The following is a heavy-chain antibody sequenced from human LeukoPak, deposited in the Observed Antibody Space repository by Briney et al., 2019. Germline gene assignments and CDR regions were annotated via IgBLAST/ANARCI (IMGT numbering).Heavy chain of an antibody. CDR2: IIPILGIA. V-gene: IGHV1-69*04. J-gene: IGHJ3*02. D-gene: IGHD2-15*01. Sequence: SVKVSCKASGGTFSSYAISWVRQPPGQGLEWMGRIIPILGIANYAQKFQGRVTITADKSTSTAYMELSSLRSEDTAVYYCARSGGYCSGGSCQDAFDIWGQGTMVTVSS. CDR3: ARSGGYCSGGSCQDAFDI. CDR1: GGTFSSYA.